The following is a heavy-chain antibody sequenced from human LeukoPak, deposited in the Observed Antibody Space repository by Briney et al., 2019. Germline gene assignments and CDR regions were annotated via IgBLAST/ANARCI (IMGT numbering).Heavy chain of an antibody. CDR3: AKDLGSAASNYYDSSGYYQNDAFDI. V-gene: IGHV3-9*02. J-gene: IGHJ3*02. CDR1: TVISRNSW. D-gene: IGHD3-22*01. CDR2: ISWNSGSI. Sequence: GGSLRLSCVASTVISRNSWMHWVRQAPGKGLEWVSGISWNSGSIGYADSVKGRFTISRDNAKNSLYLQMNSLRAEDTALYYCAKDLGSAASNYYDSSGYYQNDAFDIWGQGTMVTVSS.